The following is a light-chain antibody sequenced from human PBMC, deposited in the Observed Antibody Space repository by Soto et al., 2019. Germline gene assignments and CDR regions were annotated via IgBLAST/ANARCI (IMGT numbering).Light chain of an antibody. CDR3: QQYQNLWT. Sequence: EIVLTQSPATLSSSPWETATLSCRASQYVGTRLAWYQHKPGQAPRLLIYYTSNRATGIPARFSGSGSGTEFTLTIGSLQSEDSAVYYCQQYQNLWTFGQGTKVDI. CDR2: YTS. CDR1: QYVGTR. V-gene: IGKV3D-15*01. J-gene: IGKJ1*01.